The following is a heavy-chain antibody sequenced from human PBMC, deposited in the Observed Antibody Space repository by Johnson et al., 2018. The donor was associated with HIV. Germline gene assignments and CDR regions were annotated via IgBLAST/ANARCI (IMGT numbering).Heavy chain of an antibody. CDR2: ISSSGSSR. CDR1: GFTFSDYY. J-gene: IGHJ3*02. CDR3: AKGRSGAGGAFDI. D-gene: IGHD1-26*01. Sequence: QVQLVESGGGLVKPGGSLRLSCAASGFTFSDYYMSWIRQAPGKGLEWVACISSSGSSRYYADSVKGRFTISRDNSKNTLYLQMNSLRAEDTAVYYCAKGRSGAGGAFDIWGQGTMVTVSS. V-gene: IGHV3-11*01.